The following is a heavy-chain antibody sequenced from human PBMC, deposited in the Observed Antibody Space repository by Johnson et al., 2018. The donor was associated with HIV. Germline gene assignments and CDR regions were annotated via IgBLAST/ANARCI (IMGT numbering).Heavy chain of an antibody. V-gene: IGHV3-30*18. D-gene: IGHD1-14*01. Sequence: QVQLVESGGGLVQPGGSLRLSCAASGFTFSSYGMHWVRQAPGKGLEWVAVISYDGSNKYYADSVKGRFTISRDNSKNTLYLQMNSLRAEDTAVYYCAKGGSLTQDAPFDIWGQGTMVTVSS. J-gene: IGHJ3*02. CDR3: AKGGSLTQDAPFDI. CDR2: ISYDGSNK. CDR1: GFTFSSYG.